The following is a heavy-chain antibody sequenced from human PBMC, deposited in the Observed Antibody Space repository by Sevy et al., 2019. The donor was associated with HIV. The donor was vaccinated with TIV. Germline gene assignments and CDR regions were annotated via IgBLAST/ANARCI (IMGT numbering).Heavy chain of an antibody. CDR1: GFTFSDYY. J-gene: IGHJ4*02. Sequence: GESLKISCAASGFTFSDYYMSWIRQAPGKGLEWVSYISSSGSTIYYADSVKGRFTIPRDNAKNSLYLQMNSLRAEDTAVYYCARGGLRYFDWLLWGQGTLVTVSS. CDR3: ARGGLRYFDWLL. CDR2: ISSSGSTI. D-gene: IGHD3-9*01. V-gene: IGHV3-11*01.